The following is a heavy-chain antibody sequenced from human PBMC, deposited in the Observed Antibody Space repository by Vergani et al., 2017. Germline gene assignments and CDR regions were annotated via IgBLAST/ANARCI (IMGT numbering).Heavy chain of an antibody. V-gene: IGHV4-39*01. J-gene: IGHJ4*02. CDR2: IYYSGST. D-gene: IGHD3-22*01. CDR3: ARHSYYYDIGPPY. Sequence: QLQLQESGPGLVKPSETLSLTCTVSGGSISSSSYYWGWIRQPPGKGLEWIGSIYYSGSTYYNPSLKSRVTISVDTSKNQFSLKLSSVTAADTAVYYCARHSYYYDIGPPYWGQGTLVTVSS. CDR1: GGSISSSSYY.